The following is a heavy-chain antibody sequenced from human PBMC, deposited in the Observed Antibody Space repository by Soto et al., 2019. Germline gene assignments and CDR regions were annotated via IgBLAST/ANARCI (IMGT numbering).Heavy chain of an antibody. CDR3: ATLGRIGAPDAFDI. CDR2: ISAYNGNT. V-gene: IGHV1-18*01. D-gene: IGHD2-15*01. J-gene: IGHJ3*02. Sequence: GASVKVSCKASGYTFTIYGITWVRQAPGQGLEWMGWISAYNGNTNYAQKLQGRVTMTTDTSTSTAYMELRSLRSDDTAVYYCATLGRIGAPDAFDIWGQGTMVTVSS. CDR1: GYTFTIYG.